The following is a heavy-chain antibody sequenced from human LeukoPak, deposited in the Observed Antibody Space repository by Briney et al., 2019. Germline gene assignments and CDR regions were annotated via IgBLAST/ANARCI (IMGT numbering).Heavy chain of an antibody. D-gene: IGHD1-26*01. Sequence: GASVKVSCKASGYTFTGYYMHWVRQAPGQGLEWMGWINPNSGGTNYAQKFQGRVTMTRDTSISTAYMELSRLRSDDTAVYYCARGKSGSRNSDWFDPWGQGTLVTVSS. J-gene: IGHJ5*02. V-gene: IGHV1-2*02. CDR3: ARGKSGSRNSDWFDP. CDR1: GYTFTGYY. CDR2: INPNSGGT.